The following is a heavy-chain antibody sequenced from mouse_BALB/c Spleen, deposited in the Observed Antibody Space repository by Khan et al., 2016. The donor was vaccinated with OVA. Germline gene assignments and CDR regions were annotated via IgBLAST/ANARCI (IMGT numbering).Heavy chain of an antibody. Sequence: VRLQQSGPELVKPGASMKISCKASGYSFTGYILNWVKQSHGKNLEWIGLINPNNGDPTYNQKFKGKATLTIDRSSITAYMELLSLTAEDSAVYYCARGGYGTFAYWGQGTLVTVSA. CDR3: ARGGYGTFAY. J-gene: IGHJ3*01. CDR1: GYSFTGYI. V-gene: IGHV1-37*01. D-gene: IGHD2-1*01. CDR2: INPNNGDP.